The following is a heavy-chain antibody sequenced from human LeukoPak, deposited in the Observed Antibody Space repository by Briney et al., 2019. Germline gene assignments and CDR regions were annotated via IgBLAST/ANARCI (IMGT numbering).Heavy chain of an antibody. Sequence: GTSVKVSCKASGFTFTSSAMQWVRQARGQRLEWIGWIVVGSGNTNYAQKFQERVTITRDMSTSTAYMELSSLRPEDTAVYYCAATKIQGITGTKVYYYYYYYMDVWGKGTTVTVSS. CDR3: AATKIQGITGTKVYYYYYYYMDV. V-gene: IGHV1-58*02. CDR1: GFTFTSSA. J-gene: IGHJ6*03. D-gene: IGHD1-7*01. CDR2: IVVGSGNT.